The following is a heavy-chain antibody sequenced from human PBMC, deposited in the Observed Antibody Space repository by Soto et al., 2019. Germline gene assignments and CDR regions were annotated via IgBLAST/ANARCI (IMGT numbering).Heavy chain of an antibody. CDR3: ARGGEYYYDSSGYSPYYYYGMDV. CDR1: GGTFSSYA. V-gene: IGHV1-69*13. CDR2: IIPIFSTA. J-gene: IGHJ6*02. D-gene: IGHD3-22*01. Sequence: SVKVSCKASGGTFSSYAISWVRQAPGQGLEWMGGIIPIFSTANYAQKFQGRVTITADESTSTAYMELSSLRSEDTAVYYCARGGEYYYDSSGYSPYYYYGMDVWGQGTTVTVSS.